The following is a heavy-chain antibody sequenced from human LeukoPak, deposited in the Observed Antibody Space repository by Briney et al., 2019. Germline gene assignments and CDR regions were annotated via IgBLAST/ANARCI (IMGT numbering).Heavy chain of an antibody. D-gene: IGHD5-18*01. J-gene: IGHJ4*02. CDR2: IIPIFGTA. Sequence: SVKVSCKASGGTFSSYAISWVRQAPGQGLEWMGGIIPIFGTANYAQKFQGRVTITTDEYTSTAYMELSSLRSEDTAVYYCARNVGYSYGTGYYFDYWGQGTLVTVSS. V-gene: IGHV1-69*05. CDR3: ARNVGYSYGTGYYFDY. CDR1: GGTFSSYA.